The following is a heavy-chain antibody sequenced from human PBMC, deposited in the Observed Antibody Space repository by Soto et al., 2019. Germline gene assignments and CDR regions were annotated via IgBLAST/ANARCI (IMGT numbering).Heavy chain of an antibody. CDR2: IYYSGST. D-gene: IGHD4-17*01. CDR3: ARHGPLTGVSTDWFDP. V-gene: IGHV4-39*01. Sequence: QLQLQESGPGLVKPSETLSLTCTVSGGSISSSSYYWGWIRQPPGKGLEWIGSIYYSGSTYYNPSPKSRVTVTVATAKNQYSLKLSSVTAADTAVDYCARHGPLTGVSTDWFDPWGQGTLVTVSS. J-gene: IGHJ5*02. CDR1: GGSISSSSYY.